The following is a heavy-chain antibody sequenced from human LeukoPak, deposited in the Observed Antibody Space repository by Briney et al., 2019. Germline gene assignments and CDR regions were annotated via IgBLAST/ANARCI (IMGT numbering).Heavy chain of an antibody. CDR3: TRDLPYKCSSTSCPPRWFDP. Sequence: GRSLRLSCTASGFTFGDYAMSWFRQAPGKGLEWVGFIRSKAYGGTTEYAAAVKGRFTISRDDSKSIAYLQMNSLKTEDTAVYYCTRDLPYKCSSTSCPPRWFDPWGQGTLVTVSS. D-gene: IGHD2-2*01. V-gene: IGHV3-49*03. CDR1: GFTFGDYA. CDR2: IRSKAYGGTT. J-gene: IGHJ5*02.